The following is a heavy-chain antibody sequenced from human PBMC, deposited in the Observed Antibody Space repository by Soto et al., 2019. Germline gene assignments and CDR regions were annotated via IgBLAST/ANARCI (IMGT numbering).Heavy chain of an antibody. Sequence: PSETLSLTCIVSGGSISSSSYYWGWIRQPPGKGLEWIGSIYYSGSTYYNPSLKSRVTISVDTSKNQFSLKLSSVTAADTAVYYCATPDLTGTGSYSPSAQFDYWGQGTLVTVSS. CDR1: GGSISSSSYY. D-gene: IGHD1-7*01. J-gene: IGHJ4*02. V-gene: IGHV4-39*01. CDR2: IYYSGST. CDR3: ATPDLTGTGSYSPSAQFDY.